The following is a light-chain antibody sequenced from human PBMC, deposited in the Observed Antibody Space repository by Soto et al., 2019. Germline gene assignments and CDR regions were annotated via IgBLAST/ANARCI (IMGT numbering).Light chain of an antibody. CDR1: KLGDKY. CDR3: QAWDSSTVV. CDR2: QDS. Sequence: SYELTQSPSVSVSPGQTASITCSGDKLGDKYACWYQQKPGQSPVLVIYQDSKRPSGIPERFSGSNSGNTATLTISGTQATDEADYYCQAWDSSTVVFGGGTKLTVL. J-gene: IGLJ2*01. V-gene: IGLV3-1*01.